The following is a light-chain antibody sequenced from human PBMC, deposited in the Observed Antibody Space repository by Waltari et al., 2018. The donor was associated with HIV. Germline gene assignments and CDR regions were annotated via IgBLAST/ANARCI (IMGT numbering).Light chain of an antibody. Sequence: SYDLTQPPSVSVAPGQTARITCGGNNIGSKSVHWYQLRPGQAPVLVVYDDRDRPSGIPERFSGSNSGDTATLTVGWAEAGDEADYYCQVWDSNSAFFGSVTKVTVL. J-gene: IGLJ1*01. V-gene: IGLV3-21*02. CDR3: QVWDSNSAF. CDR1: NIGSKS. CDR2: DDR.